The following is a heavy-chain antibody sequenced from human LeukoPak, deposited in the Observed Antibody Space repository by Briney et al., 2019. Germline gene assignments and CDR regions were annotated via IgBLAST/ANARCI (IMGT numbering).Heavy chain of an antibody. D-gene: IGHD6-19*01. V-gene: IGHV3-30-3*01. J-gene: IGHJ4*02. CDR3: ARQWLVRGPQYYFDY. CDR2: ISYDGSNK. Sequence: GRSLRLSCAASGFTFSSYAMHWVRQAPGKGLEWVAVISYDGSNKYYADSVKGRFTISRDNSKNTLYLQMNSLRAEDTAVYYCARQWLVRGPQYYFDYWGQGTLVTVSS. CDR1: GFTFSSYA.